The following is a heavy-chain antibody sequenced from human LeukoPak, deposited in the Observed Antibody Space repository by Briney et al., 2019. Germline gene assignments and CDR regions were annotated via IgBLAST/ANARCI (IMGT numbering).Heavy chain of an antibody. CDR1: GVSISSGDYY. D-gene: IGHD1-26*01. V-gene: IGHV4-30-4*01. J-gene: IGHJ4*02. CDR3: ARGELTYRAWPDY. CDR2: IYYSGST. Sequence: SEALSLTCTVSGVSISSGDYYWSWIRQPPGKGLEWIGYIYYSGSTYYNPSLKSRVTISVDTSKNQFSLKLSSVTAADTAVYYCARGELTYRAWPDYWGQGTLVTVSS.